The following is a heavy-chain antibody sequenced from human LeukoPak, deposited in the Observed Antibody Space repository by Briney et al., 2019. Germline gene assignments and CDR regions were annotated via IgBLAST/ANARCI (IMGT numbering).Heavy chain of an antibody. V-gene: IGHV4-59*01. CDR1: GGSISSYY. CDR2: ISYSGST. J-gene: IGHJ4*02. D-gene: IGHD2-15*01. Sequence: SETLSLTCTVSGGSISSYYWSWIRQPPGTGLEWIGYISYSGSTSYNPSLKSRVTISVDTSKNQFSLKLSSVTAADTAVYYCARTQARLLHDYWGQGTLVTVSS. CDR3: ARTQARLLHDY.